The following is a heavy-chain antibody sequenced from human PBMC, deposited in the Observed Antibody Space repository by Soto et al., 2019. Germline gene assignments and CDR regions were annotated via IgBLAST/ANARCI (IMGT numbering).Heavy chain of an antibody. V-gene: IGHV4-31*03. CDR1: GNSISGGGYY. D-gene: IGHD2-2*01. CDR2: ISFRGRT. J-gene: IGHJ4*02. Sequence: QVQLQESGPGLVKASQTLSLICTVSGNSISGGGYYWTWIRQHPGKGLEWIGYISFRGRTFYKPFLMSRVTMSVDTSTHHSTLRLSSVTAADTAVYYWARVPYAEDTYYSFDYWGQGSLVTVSS. CDR3: ARVPYAEDTYYSFDY.